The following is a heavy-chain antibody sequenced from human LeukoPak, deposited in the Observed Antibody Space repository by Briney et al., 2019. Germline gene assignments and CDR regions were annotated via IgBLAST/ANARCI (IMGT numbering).Heavy chain of an antibody. CDR3: ASLTFGYNNYFDS. D-gene: IGHD5-24*01. J-gene: IGHJ5*01. V-gene: IGHV4-59*01. CDR1: GGSLSTYY. Sequence: SETLSLTFTVSGGSLSTYYRSWIRQPPGKGLEWIGYIYYRGSTKYNPSLKSRVTISVDTSKNQFSLRRNSVTAADTAVYYCASLTFGYNNYFDSWGQGTPVTVSS. CDR2: IYYRGST.